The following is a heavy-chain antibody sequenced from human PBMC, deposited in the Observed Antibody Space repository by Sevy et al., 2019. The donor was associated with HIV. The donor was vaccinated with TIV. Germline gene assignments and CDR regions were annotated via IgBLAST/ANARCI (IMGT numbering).Heavy chain of an antibody. CDR3: ARENTMIEEPGWFDP. J-gene: IGHJ5*02. CDR2: ISRRGSTI. V-gene: IGHV3-11*01. CDR1: GFTFSDYY. D-gene: IGHD3-22*01. Sequence: GGSLRLSCAASGFTFSDYYMSWIRQAPGKGLEWVAYISRRGSTINYADSVKGRFTISRDNAKNSLYLQINSLRAEDTAVYYCARENTMIEEPGWFDPWGQGTLVTVSS.